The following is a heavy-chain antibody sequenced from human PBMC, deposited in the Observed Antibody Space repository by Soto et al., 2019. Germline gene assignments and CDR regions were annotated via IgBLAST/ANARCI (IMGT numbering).Heavy chain of an antibody. Sequence: QVQLVQSGAEVTKPGSSVKVSCKASGGTFSSYAISWVRQAPGQGLAWMGGIIPIFGTANYAQKFQGRVTITADESTSTAYMELSSLRSEDTAVYYCARDRHSSGWYYSLYYYGMDVWGQGTTVTVSS. J-gene: IGHJ6*02. CDR2: IIPIFGTA. CDR3: ARDRHSSGWYYSLYYYGMDV. CDR1: GGTFSSYA. D-gene: IGHD6-19*01. V-gene: IGHV1-69*01.